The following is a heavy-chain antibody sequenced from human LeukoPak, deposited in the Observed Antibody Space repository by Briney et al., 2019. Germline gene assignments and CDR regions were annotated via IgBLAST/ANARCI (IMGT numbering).Heavy chain of an antibody. CDR2: IYYCGST. Sequence: SETLSLTCTVSGGSISGYYWSWIRQPPGKGLEWIGYIYYCGSTDYNPSLKSRVTISVDTSKNQFSLKLSSVTAADTAVYYCARDRGSSGWCDAFDIWGQGTMVTVSS. V-gene: IGHV4-59*01. CDR3: ARDRGSSGWCDAFDI. J-gene: IGHJ3*02. CDR1: GGSISGYY. D-gene: IGHD6-19*01.